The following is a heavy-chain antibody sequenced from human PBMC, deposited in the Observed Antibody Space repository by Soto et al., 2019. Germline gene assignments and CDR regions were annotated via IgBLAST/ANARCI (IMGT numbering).Heavy chain of an antibody. D-gene: IGHD3-22*01. CDR2: IDPSDSQT. CDR1: GYSFAGYW. Sequence: GESLKISCKGSGYSFAGYWITWVRQKPGKGLEWMGRIDPSDSQTYYSPSFRGHVTISVTKSITTVFLQWSSLRASDTAMYYCARQIYDSDTGPNFQYYFGSWGHGTPVTVSS. J-gene: IGHJ4*01. V-gene: IGHV5-10-1*01. CDR3: ARQIYDSDTGPNFQYYFGS.